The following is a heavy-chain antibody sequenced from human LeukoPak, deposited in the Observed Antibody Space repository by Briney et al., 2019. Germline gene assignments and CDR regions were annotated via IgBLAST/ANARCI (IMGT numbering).Heavy chain of an antibody. V-gene: IGHV4-4*07. CDR3: ARERGGPGGYDSFHYYYYYMDV. Sequence: PSETLSLTCTVSGGSISSYYWSWIRQPAGKGLEWIGRIYTSGSTNYNPSLKSRVTMSVDTSKNQFSLKLSSVTAADTAVYYCARERGGPGGYDSFHYYYYYMDVWGKGTTVTVSS. CDR1: GGSISSYY. D-gene: IGHD5-12*01. J-gene: IGHJ6*03. CDR2: IYTSGST.